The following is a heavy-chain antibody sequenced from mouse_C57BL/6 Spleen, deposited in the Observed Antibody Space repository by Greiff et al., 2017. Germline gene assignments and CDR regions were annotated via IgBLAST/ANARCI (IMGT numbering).Heavy chain of an antibody. D-gene: IGHD4-1*01. CDR3: AELGQGYYFDY. V-gene: IGHV3-6*01. CDR2: ISYDGSN. CDR1: GYSITSGYY. J-gene: IGHJ2*01. Sequence: VQLKESGPGLVKPSQSLSLTCSVTGYSITSGYYWNWIRQFPGNKLEWMGYISYDGSNNYNPSLKNRSSITRDTSKNQFFLKLNSVTNEDTATYYCAELGQGYYFDYWGQGTTLTVSS.